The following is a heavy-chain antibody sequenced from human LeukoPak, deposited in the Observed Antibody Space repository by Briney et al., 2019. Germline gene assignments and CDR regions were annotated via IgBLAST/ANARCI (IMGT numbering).Heavy chain of an antibody. CDR1: GFTVSSNY. Sequence: GGSLRLSCAASGFTVSSNYMSWVRQAPGKGLEWVSVIYSGGSTYYADSVKGRFTLSRDNSKNTLYLQMNSLRVEDTAVYYCAKVRSPLYYYYAMDVWGQGTTVTVSS. J-gene: IGHJ6*02. CDR2: IYSGGST. V-gene: IGHV3-53*01. CDR3: AKVRSPLYYYYAMDV.